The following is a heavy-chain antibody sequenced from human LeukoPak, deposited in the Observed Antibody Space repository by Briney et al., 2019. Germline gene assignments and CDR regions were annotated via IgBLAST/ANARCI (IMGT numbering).Heavy chain of an antibody. V-gene: IGHV3-33*01. CDR1: GFTFSSYG. J-gene: IGHJ3*02. CDR2: IWYDGSNK. D-gene: IGHD2-2*01. CDR3: ARWGYQLPDAFDI. Sequence: GRSLRLSCAASGFTFSSYGMHWVRQAPGKGLEWVAVIWYDGSNKYYADSVKGRFTISRDNSKNTLYLQMNSLRAEDTAVYYCARWGYQLPDAFDIWGQGTMVTVSS.